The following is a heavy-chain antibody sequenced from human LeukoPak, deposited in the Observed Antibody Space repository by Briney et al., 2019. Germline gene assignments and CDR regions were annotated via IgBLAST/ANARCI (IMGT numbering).Heavy chain of an antibody. V-gene: IGHV4-59*01. CDR2: IYYSGST. D-gene: IGHD6-13*01. CDR1: GGSISSYY. CDR3: ARVWVWQQLARWFDP. J-gene: IGHJ5*02. Sequence: PSETLSLTCTVSGGSISSYYWSWIRQPPGKGLEWIGYIYYSGSTNYNPSLKSRVTISVDTSKNQFSLKLSSVTAADTAVYYCARVWVWQQLARWFDPWGQGTLVTASS.